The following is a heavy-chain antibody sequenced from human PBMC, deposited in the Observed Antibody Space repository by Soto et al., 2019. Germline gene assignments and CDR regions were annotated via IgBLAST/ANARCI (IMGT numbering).Heavy chain of an antibody. CDR2: IWYDGSNK. J-gene: IGHJ5*02. V-gene: IGHV3-33*01. CDR3: ARIHGNEPGIGFRGLNWFDP. CDR1: GFTFSSYG. Sequence: HPGGSLRLSCAASGFTFSSYGMHWVRQAPGKGLEWVAVIWYDGSNKYYADSVKGRFTISRDNSKNTLYLQMNSLRAEDTAVYYCARIHGNEPGIGFRGLNWFDPWGQGTLVTVSS. D-gene: IGHD6-13*01.